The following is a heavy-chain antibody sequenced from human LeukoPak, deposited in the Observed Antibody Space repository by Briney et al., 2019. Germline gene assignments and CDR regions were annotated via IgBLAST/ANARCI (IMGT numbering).Heavy chain of an antibody. CDR2: IRSSSTSM. CDR3: ARDNLPYTSGWNGAFDD. Sequence: GGSLRLSCAASGFTFSGYAMNWVRQAPGKGLEWVSYIRSSSTSMYYEDAVKGRFTISRENAKNSLFLQLNRLSDEDPPYYYCARDNLPYTSGWNGAFDDWGQGTMVTVSS. D-gene: IGHD6-19*01. CDR1: GFTFSGYA. V-gene: IGHV3-48*02. J-gene: IGHJ3*01.